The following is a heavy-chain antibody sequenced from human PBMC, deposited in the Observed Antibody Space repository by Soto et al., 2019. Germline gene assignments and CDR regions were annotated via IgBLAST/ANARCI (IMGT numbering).Heavy chain of an antibody. CDR3: PTDSGDIGGVPATFGMDA. V-gene: IGHV3-15*01. D-gene: IGHD2-2*01. CDR1: GITFSNAW. CDR2: LKSITDGGTT. J-gene: IGHJ6*02. Sequence: GWSLRLSCAASGITFSNAWMTWVRQAPGKGLEWVGRLKSITDGGTTDYDAPVKGRFTISRDDSTDTLYLQMNNLKTNDKAVYHSPTDSGDIGGVPATFGMDAWGQGTTVTVS.